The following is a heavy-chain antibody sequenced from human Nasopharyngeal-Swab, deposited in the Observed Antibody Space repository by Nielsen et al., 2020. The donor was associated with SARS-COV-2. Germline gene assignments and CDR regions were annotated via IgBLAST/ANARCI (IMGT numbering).Heavy chain of an antibody. CDR1: GFTFSPYT. D-gene: IGHD5-12*01. CDR2: ITSGNSV. V-gene: IGHV3-48*04. CDR3: ARERGGGYGDY. Sequence: GGSLRLSCATSGFTFSPYTMTWVRQAPAKGLQWISYITSGNSVQYSDSVRGRFTISRDNAKNSLYLQMNSLTAEDTAVYYCARERGGGYGDYWGQGTLVTVST. J-gene: IGHJ4*02.